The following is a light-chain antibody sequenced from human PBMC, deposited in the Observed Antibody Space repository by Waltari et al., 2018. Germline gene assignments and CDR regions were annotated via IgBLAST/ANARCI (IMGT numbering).Light chain of an antibody. V-gene: IGLV3-25*03. CDR3: QSADTSGTYLV. Sequence: SYELTQPPSVSVSPGQTARINCSGDSLSKQYAYLYQQKAGQAPIVLIYKDNERPSGTPERFSGSGSGTTVTLTITAVQAEDEADYYCQSADTSGTYLVFGGGTSLTVL. CDR2: KDN. CDR1: SLSKQY. J-gene: IGLJ2*01.